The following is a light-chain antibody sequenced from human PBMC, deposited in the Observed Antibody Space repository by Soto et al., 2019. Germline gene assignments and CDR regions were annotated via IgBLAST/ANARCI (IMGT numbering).Light chain of an antibody. CDR2: EVT. Sequence: QSALTQPASVSGSPGQSITISCTGTSDDVGGYNYVSWYQQHPGKAPKLIISEVTKRPSGVSARFFGSKSGNTASLTISELQPEDEADYYCSSFAGDGYWVFGGGTKVTVL. CDR3: SSFAGDGYWV. J-gene: IGLJ3*02. CDR1: SDDVGGYNY. V-gene: IGLV2-14*01.